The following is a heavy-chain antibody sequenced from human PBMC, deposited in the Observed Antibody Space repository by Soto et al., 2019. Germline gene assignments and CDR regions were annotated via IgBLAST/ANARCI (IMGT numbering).Heavy chain of an antibody. J-gene: IGHJ5*02. Sequence: QVQLQESGPGLVKPSQTLSLTCNVSGGPINSPDYYWTWLRQSPGKGLDWIGYLYFNGGTQYNPSLRTPISMSLDTSKKHFSLKMRSVTGADTAVYYCARGISKYSSWYEPHTWFDAWGQGALVTVSS. CDR3: ARGISKYSSWYEPHTWFDA. CDR2: LYFNGGT. CDR1: GGPINSPDYY. D-gene: IGHD6-13*01. V-gene: IGHV4-30-4*01.